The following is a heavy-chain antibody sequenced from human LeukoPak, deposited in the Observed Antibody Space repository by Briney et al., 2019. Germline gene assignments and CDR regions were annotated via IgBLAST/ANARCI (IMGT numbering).Heavy chain of an antibody. D-gene: IGHD3-16*01. CDR3: AKDWTPHNRVYDCLDA. V-gene: IGHV3-23*01. Sequence: AGGSLRLSCVGSGSAFGVHAMSWVRQAPGKGPEWVATVGSGADLFYAESVKGRFTISRDDPRNTVWLQMNSLRAEDTALYYCAKDWTPHNRVYDCLDAWGQGTQVTVSS. CDR1: GSAFGVHA. CDR2: VGSGADL. J-gene: IGHJ5*02.